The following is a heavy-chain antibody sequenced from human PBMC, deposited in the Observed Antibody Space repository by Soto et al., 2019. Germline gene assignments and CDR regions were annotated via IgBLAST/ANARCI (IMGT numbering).Heavy chain of an antibody. J-gene: IGHJ4*02. CDR3: AGGGAWTPEGLGY. D-gene: IGHD2-15*01. V-gene: IGHV3-30-3*01. CDR1: GFTFSSFA. Sequence: QVQLVESGGGVVQPGRSLRLSCAASGFTFSSFAMHWVRQAPGKGLEWLAVISSDVVNYYYAESVKGRFTISRDNSKKTLYLQMNSLGNEDTAVYYCAGGGAWTPEGLGYWGQGTLVTVSS. CDR2: ISSDVVNY.